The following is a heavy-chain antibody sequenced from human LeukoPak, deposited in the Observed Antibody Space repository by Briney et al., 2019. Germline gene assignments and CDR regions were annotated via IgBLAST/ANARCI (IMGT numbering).Heavy chain of an antibody. CDR3: AREGESSGWYDY. D-gene: IGHD6-19*01. CDR1: GFMFHDYA. V-gene: IGHV3-43*02. J-gene: IGHJ4*02. CDR2: ISGDGGST. Sequence: GGSLVLSCAGPGFMFHDYAIHWVRQAPGKGLEWVSLISGDGGSTFYADSVKGRFTISRDNSKNSLYLQMNSLRSDDTALYYCAREGESSGWYDYWGQGTLVTVSS.